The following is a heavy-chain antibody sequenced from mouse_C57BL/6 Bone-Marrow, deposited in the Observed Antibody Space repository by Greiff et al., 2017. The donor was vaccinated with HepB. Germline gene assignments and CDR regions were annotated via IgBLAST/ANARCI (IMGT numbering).Heavy chain of an antibody. Sequence: VKLQQSGAELARPGASVKLSCKASGYTFTSYGISWVKQRTGQGLEWIGEIYPRSGNTYYNEKFKGKATLTADKSSSTAYMELRSLTSEDSAVYFCERERWYGPFAYWGQGTMVTVSA. V-gene: IGHV1-81*01. CDR1: GYTFTSYG. CDR2: IYPRSGNT. CDR3: ERERWYGPFAY. D-gene: IGHD1-1*02. J-gene: IGHJ3*01.